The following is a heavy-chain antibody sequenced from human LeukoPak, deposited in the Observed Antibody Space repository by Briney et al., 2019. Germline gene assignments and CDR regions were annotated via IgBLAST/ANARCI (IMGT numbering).Heavy chain of an antibody. Sequence: PGRSLRLSCAASGLTFSSYAMHWVRQAPGKGQEWVAVISYDGSNKYYADSVKGRFTISRDNSKNTLYLQMNSLRAEDTAVYYCARDRVVVAAQGLDYWGQGTLVTVSS. CDR2: ISYDGSNK. D-gene: IGHD2-15*01. CDR3: ARDRVVVAAQGLDY. V-gene: IGHV3-30*04. CDR1: GLTFSSYA. J-gene: IGHJ4*02.